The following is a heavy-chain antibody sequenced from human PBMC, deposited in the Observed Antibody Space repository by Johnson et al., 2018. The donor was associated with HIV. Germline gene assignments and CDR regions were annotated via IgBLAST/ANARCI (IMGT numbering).Heavy chain of an antibody. CDR1: GFTVSSNY. CDR3: AKGRSGGSGAFDI. Sequence: VQLVESGGGLVQPGGSLRLSCAASGFTVSSNYMSWVRQAPGKGLGWVSAISGSGGSTYYADSVKGRFTISRDNSKNTLYVQMNRLRTEDTAVYFCAKGRSGGSGAFDIWGQGTMVTVSS. D-gene: IGHD3-10*01. V-gene: IGHV3-23*04. J-gene: IGHJ3*02. CDR2: ISGSGGST.